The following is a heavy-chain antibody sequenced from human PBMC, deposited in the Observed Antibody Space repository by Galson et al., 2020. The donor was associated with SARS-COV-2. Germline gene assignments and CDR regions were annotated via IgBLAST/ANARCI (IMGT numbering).Heavy chain of an antibody. CDR2: SYYSGST. V-gene: IGHV4-39*02. J-gene: IGHJ5*02. CDR3: ARGRRTTVVIGTFDT. CDR1: GGSLINNDFY. Sequence: SQTLSLTCPASGGSLINNDFYWGWIRQSPGRGLEWIGSSYYSGSTYYNPSLKGRVTISVDNNHFSLRMASVTAADTGLYYCARGRRTTVVIGTFDTWGQGALVTVSS. D-gene: IGHD4-4*01.